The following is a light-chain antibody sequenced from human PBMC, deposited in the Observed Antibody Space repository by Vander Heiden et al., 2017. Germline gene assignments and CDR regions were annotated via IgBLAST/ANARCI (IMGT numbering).Light chain of an antibody. CDR2: EVS. Sequence: QSALTQPASVSGSPGQSITISCTGTSSDVGGYNYVSWYQHHPGKAPKFMSYEVSNRPLWVSHRFSGSKSGNTASLTISGLQAEDEADYYCSSYTSSNTLVFGGGTKVTVL. CDR3: SSYTSSNTLV. V-gene: IGLV2-14*01. CDR1: SSDVGGYNY. J-gene: IGLJ2*01.